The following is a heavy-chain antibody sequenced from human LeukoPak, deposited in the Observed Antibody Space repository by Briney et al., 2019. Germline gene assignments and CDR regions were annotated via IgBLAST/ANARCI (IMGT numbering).Heavy chain of an antibody. Sequence: PGGSLRLSCAASGFTFSSCAMHWVRQAPGKGLEWVAVISYDGSNKYYADSVKGRFTISRDNSKNTLYLQMNSLRAEDTAVYYCAGEGTSGYDDFDYWGQGTLVTVSS. V-gene: IGHV3-30*04. J-gene: IGHJ4*02. CDR3: AGEGTSGYDDFDY. D-gene: IGHD5-12*01. CDR2: ISYDGSNK. CDR1: GFTFSSCA.